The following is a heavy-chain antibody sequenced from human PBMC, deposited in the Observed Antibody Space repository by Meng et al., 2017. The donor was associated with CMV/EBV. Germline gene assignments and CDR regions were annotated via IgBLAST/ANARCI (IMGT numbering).Heavy chain of an antibody. CDR3: ARDRYYYDSSGPTKYYYYYYGMDV. D-gene: IGHD3-22*01. Sequence: LRLSCTVSGGSISSGDYYWSWIRQPPGKGLEWIGYIYYSGSTYYNPSLKSRVTISVDTSKNQFSLKLSSVTAADTAVYYCARDRYYYDSSGPTKYYYYYYGMDVWGQGTTVTVSS. V-gene: IGHV4-30-4*08. J-gene: IGHJ6*02. CDR2: IYYSGST. CDR1: GGSISSGDYY.